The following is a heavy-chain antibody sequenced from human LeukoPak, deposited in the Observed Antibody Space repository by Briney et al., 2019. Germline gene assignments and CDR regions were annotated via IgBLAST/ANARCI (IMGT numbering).Heavy chain of an antibody. D-gene: IGHD2/OR15-2a*01. V-gene: IGHV4-39*01. CDR1: GGSISSSSYY. Sequence: SETLSLTCTVSGGSISSSSYYWGWIRQPPGKGLEWIGSIYYSGSTYYNPSLKSRVTISVDTSKNQFSLKLSSVTAADTAVYYCARSIGSYSFRFDPWGQGTLVTVSS. J-gene: IGHJ5*02. CDR2: IYYSGST. CDR3: ARSIGSYSFRFDP.